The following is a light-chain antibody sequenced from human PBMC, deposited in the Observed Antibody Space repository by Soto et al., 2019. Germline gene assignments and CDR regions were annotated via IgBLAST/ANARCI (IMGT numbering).Light chain of an antibody. V-gene: IGKV3D-20*02. Sequence: EFVLTQSPGTLSLSPGERATLSCRASQTVRNNYLAWYQQKPGQAPRLLIYDASSRATGIPDRFSGGGSGTNFTLTIRSLQPDDFATYFCQQSYKTPYPFGQGTKLEIK. J-gene: IGKJ2*01. CDR2: DAS. CDR1: QTVRNNY. CDR3: QQSYKTPYP.